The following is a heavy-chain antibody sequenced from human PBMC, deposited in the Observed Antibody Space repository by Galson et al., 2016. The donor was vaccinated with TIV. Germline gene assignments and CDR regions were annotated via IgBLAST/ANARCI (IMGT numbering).Heavy chain of an antibody. CDR2: INTKTGNP. CDR3: ARGRGSPPYYYYYMEH. J-gene: IGHJ6*03. V-gene: IGHV7-4-1*02. Sequence: SVKVSCKASRYTFSDYAINWVRQVPGQGLEWMGWINTKTGNPTYAQGFTGRFVFSLDTTVSTAFLQITSLKAEDTAVYYCARGRGSPPYYYYYMEHWGKGTAVTVSS. CDR1: RYTFSDYA.